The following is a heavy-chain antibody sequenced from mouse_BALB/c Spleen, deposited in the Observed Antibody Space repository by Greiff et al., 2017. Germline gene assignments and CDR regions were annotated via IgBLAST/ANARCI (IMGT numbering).Heavy chain of an antibody. J-gene: IGHJ3*01. CDR3: ARSLYGNSPWFAY. D-gene: IGHD2-1*01. V-gene: IGHV1-14*01. CDR2: INPYNDGT. CDR1: GYTFTSYV. Sequence: VQLQQSGPELVKPGASVKMSCKASGYTFTSYVMHWVKQKPGQGLEWIGYINPYNDGTKYNEKFKGKATLTSDKSSSTAYMELSSLTSEDFAVYYCARSLYGNSPWFAYWGQGTLVTVAA.